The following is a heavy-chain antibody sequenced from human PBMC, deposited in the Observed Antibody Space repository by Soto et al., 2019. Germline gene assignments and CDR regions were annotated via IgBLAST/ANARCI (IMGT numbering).Heavy chain of an antibody. CDR1: GFTFNSYS. J-gene: IGHJ4*02. V-gene: IGHV3-48*01. D-gene: IGHD2-15*01. CDR3: ARDRGCSGGICYRDLGY. CDR2: ISSTSNTI. Sequence: EVQLVESGGGLVQPGGSVRLSCAASGFTFNSYSMSWVRQAPGKGLEWVSYISSTSNTIYYADSVKGRFTISRDNAINSLYLHMNSLSAEDTAVYYCARDRGCSGGICYRDLGYWGQGTLVTVAS.